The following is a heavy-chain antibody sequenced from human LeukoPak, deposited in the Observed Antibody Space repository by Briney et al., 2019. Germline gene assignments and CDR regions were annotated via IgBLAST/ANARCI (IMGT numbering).Heavy chain of an antibody. D-gene: IGHD1-7*01. V-gene: IGHV3-11*03. CDR2: IDGSSSRT. J-gene: IGHJ4*02. CDR1: GFIFSDYY. Sequence: KPGGSLRLSCAASGFIFSDYYMSWMRQAPGKGLEWLSYIDGSSSRTNYADSVKGRFTISRDNAKNSLYLQMNSLRAEDTAVYYCARIMTGTTPPFDYWGQGALVTVSS. CDR3: ARIMTGTTPPFDY.